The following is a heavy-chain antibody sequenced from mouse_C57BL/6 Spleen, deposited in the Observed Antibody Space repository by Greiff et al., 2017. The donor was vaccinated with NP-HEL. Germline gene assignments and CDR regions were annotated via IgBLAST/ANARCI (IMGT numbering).Heavy chain of an antibody. V-gene: IGHV5-12*01. D-gene: IGHD1-1*01. J-gene: IGHJ1*03. CDR3: ARLLRGYFDV. CDR2: ISNGGGST. CDR1: GFTFSDYY. Sequence: EVKVEESGGGLVQPGGSLKLSCAASGFTFSDYYMYWVRQTPEKRLEWVAYISNGGGSTYYPDTVKGRFTISRDNAKNTLYLQMSRLKSEDTAMYYCARLLRGYFDVWGTGTTVTVSS.